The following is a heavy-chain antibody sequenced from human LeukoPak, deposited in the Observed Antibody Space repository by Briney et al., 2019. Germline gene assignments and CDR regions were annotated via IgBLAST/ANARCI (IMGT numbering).Heavy chain of an antibody. CDR1: GFTFSSYG. J-gene: IGHJ4*02. CDR2: INHSGST. V-gene: IGHV4-34*01. Sequence: GTLRLSCAASGFTFSSYGMSWVRQAPGKGLEWIGEINHSGSTNYNPSLKSRVTISVDTSKNQFSLKLSSVTAADTAVYYCASTVSEGSGSYYFDYWGQGTLVTVSS. D-gene: IGHD1-26*01. CDR3: ASTVSEGSGSYYFDY.